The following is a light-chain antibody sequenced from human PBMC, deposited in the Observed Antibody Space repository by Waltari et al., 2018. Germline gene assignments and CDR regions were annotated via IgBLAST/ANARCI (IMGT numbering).Light chain of an antibody. J-gene: IGLJ2*01. Sequence: QSALTQPASVSGSPGQSITISCTGPSSDVDGYNYVSWYQQHPGKAPKLMIYDVNNRPSGVSNRFSGSKSGNTASLTISGLQAEDEADYYCSSYTSSSVVIFGGGTKLTVL. V-gene: IGLV2-14*03. CDR3: SSYTSSSVVI. CDR2: DVN. CDR1: SSDVDGYNY.